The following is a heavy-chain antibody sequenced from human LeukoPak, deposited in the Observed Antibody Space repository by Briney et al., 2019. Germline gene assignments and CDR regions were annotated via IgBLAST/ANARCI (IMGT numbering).Heavy chain of an antibody. V-gene: IGHV6-1*01. Sequence: SQTLSLTCAISGDIVSSNSVAWHWIRQSPARGLEWLGRTYYRSKLYNDYAVSVKGRITINPDTSKNQFSLQLNSVTPEDTAVYYCARSSNLHYFDYWGQGTQVTVSS. CDR2: TYYRSKLYN. CDR3: ARSSNLHYFDY. J-gene: IGHJ4*02. CDR1: GDIVSSNSVA.